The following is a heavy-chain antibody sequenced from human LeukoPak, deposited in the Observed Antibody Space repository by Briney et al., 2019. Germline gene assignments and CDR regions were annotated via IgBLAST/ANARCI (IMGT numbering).Heavy chain of an antibody. V-gene: IGHV4-61*02. D-gene: IGHD3-9*01. CDR1: GGSISSGSYY. Sequence: PSQTLSLTCTVSGGSISSGSYYWSWIRQPAGKGLEWIGRIYTSGSTNYNPSLKSRVTISVDTSKNQFSLKLSSVTAADTAMYFCVRDLHYDILTGYYMRWFDPWGQGTLVTVSS. CDR3: VRDLHYDILTGYYMRWFDP. J-gene: IGHJ5*02. CDR2: IYTSGST.